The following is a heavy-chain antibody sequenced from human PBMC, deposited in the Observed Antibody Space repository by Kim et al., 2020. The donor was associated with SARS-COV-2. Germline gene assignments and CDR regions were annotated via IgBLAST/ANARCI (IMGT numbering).Heavy chain of an antibody. V-gene: IGHV1-46*01. Sequence: ASVKVSCKASGYTFTSYYMHWVRQAPGQGLEWMGIINPSGGSTSYAQKFQGRVTMTRDTSTSTVYMELSSLRSEDTAVYYCARDGDDSSGYYYRAIDYWGQGTLVTVSS. D-gene: IGHD3-22*01. CDR3: ARDGDDSSGYYYRAIDY. J-gene: IGHJ4*02. CDR1: GYTFTSYY. CDR2: INPSGGST.